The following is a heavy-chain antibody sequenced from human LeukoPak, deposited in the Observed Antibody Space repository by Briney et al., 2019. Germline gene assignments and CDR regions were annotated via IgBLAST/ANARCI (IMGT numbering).Heavy chain of an antibody. J-gene: IGHJ4*02. Sequence: ASVTVSCKSSVYTFTIYGITWVRQAPGQGLEWMAWISGYNGNTNYAQNLQGRVTMTTDTSTSTAYVDLKSLRSDDTAVYYCARVNIDWRVYYFDYWGQGTLVTVSS. D-gene: IGHD1-1*01. CDR1: VYTFTIYG. CDR3: ARVNIDWRVYYFDY. CDR2: ISGYNGNT. V-gene: IGHV1-18*01.